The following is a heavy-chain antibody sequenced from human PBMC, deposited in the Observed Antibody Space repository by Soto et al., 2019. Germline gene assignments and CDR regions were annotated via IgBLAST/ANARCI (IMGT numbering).Heavy chain of an antibody. CDR1: GYTFTSYG. CDR2: ISAYNGNT. D-gene: IGHD3-9*01. V-gene: IGHV1-18*01. J-gene: IGHJ3*02. Sequence: ASVKVSCKASGYTFTSYGISWVRQAPGQGFEWMGWISAYNGNTNYAQKLQGRVTMTTDTSTSTAYMELRSLRAEDTAIYYCVKDKKYDILSAWDALDIWGHGTLVTVSS. CDR3: VKDKKYDILSAWDALDI.